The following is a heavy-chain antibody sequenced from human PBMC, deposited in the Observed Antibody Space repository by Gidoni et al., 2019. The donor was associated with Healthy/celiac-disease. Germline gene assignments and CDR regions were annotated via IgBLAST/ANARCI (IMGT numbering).Heavy chain of an antibody. J-gene: IGHJ4*02. CDR1: GFSLSTSGMC. V-gene: IGHV2-70*15. CDR2: IDWDNDK. Sequence: QVTFRESGPALVKPTQTLTLTCTFSGFSLSTSGMCVSWIRQPPWKALEWLARIDWDNDKYYSTSLKTRLTISKDTSKNQVVLTMTNMEPVDTATYYCARIKVGDGYFDYWGQGTLVTVSS. D-gene: IGHD2-2*01. CDR3: ARIKVGDGYFDY.